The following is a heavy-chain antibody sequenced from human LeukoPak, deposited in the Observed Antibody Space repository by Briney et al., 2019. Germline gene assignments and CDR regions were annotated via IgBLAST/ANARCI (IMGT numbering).Heavy chain of an antibody. Sequence: SETLSLTCAVYGGSFSGYYWSWIRQPPGKGLEWIGEINHSGSTNYNPSLKSRVTISVDTSKNQFSLKLSSVTAADTAVYYCARGKAVTTFNWFDPWDQGTLVTVSS. CDR1: GGSFSGYY. J-gene: IGHJ5*02. CDR3: ARGKAVTTFNWFDP. CDR2: INHSGST. V-gene: IGHV4-34*01. D-gene: IGHD4-11*01.